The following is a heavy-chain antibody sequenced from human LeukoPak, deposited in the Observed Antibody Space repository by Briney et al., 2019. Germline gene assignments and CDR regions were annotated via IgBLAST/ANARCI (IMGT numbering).Heavy chain of an antibody. Sequence: GGSLRLSCAASGFTFDDYAMHWVRQAPGKGLEWVSGISWNSGSIGYADSVKGRFAISREHAKNSLYLQMNSLRAEATALYYCAKDLNIVVVPAANRWVGGFDYWGQGTPVTVSS. V-gene: IGHV3-9*01. D-gene: IGHD2-2*01. CDR3: AKDLNIVVVPAANRWVGGFDY. CDR2: ISWNSGSI. J-gene: IGHJ4*02. CDR1: GFTFDDYA.